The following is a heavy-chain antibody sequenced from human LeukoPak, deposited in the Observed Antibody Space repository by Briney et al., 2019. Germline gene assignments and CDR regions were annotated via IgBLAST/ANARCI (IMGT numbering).Heavy chain of an antibody. D-gene: IGHD5-18*01. V-gene: IGHV4-34*01. CDR2: INHSGST. CDR1: GGSFSGYY. CDR3: ARGGYSYGYAGKGEAFDI. J-gene: IGHJ3*02. Sequence: SETLSLTCAVYGGSFSGYYWSWIRQPPGKGLEWIGEINHSGSTNYNPSLKSRVTISVDTSKNQFSLKLSSVTAADTAVYYCARGGYSYGYAGKGEAFDIWGQGTMVTVSS.